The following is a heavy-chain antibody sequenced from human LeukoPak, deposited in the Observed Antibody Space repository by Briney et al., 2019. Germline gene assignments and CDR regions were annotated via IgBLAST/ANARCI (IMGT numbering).Heavy chain of an antibody. V-gene: IGHV3-30*19. CDR2: ISYDGSNK. D-gene: IGHD6-19*01. CDR1: GFTFSSYG. Sequence: GGSLRLSCAASGFTFSSYGMHWVRQAPGKGLEWVAVISYDGSNKYYADSVKGRFTISRDNSKNTLYLQMNSLRAEDTAVYYCARVSHAFIAVAGFFDYWGQGTLVTVSS. CDR3: ARVSHAFIAVAGFFDY. J-gene: IGHJ4*02.